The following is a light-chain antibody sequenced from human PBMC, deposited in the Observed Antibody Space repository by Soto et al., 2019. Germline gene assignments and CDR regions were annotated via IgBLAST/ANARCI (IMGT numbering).Light chain of an antibody. CDR3: EQYNNWPYT. V-gene: IGKV3-15*01. CDR1: QSVSSN. CDR2: GAS. J-gene: IGKJ2*01. Sequence: EIVMTQSPATLSVSPGERATLSCRASQSVSSNLAWYQQIPGQAPRLLIYGASTRATGIPARFSGSGSGTEFTLTISSLQSEDFAVYYCEQYNNWPYTLGQGTKLEIK.